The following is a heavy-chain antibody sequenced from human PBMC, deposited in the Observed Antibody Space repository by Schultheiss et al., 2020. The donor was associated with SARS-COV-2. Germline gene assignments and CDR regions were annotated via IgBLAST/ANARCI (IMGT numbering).Heavy chain of an antibody. CDR3: ARCLDQELYLGGFDY. V-gene: IGHV3-21*01. J-gene: IGHJ4*02. Sequence: GGSLRLSCAASGFNFSSYSMNWVRQAPGKGLEWVSSISGSSNYIYYVDSVKGRFTVSRDNARNSLYLQVNSLRAEDTAMYYCARCLDQELYLGGFDYWGQGTLVTVSS. D-gene: IGHD2-2*02. CDR2: ISGSSNYI. CDR1: GFNFSSYS.